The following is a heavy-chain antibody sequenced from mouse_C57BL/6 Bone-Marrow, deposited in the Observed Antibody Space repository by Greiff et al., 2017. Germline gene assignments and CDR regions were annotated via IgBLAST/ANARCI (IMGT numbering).Heavy chain of an antibody. CDR2: IDPETGGT. J-gene: IGHJ2*01. V-gene: IGHV1-15*01. Sequence: QVQLQQSGAELVRPGASVTLSCKASGYTFTDYEMHWVKQTPVHGLEWIGAIDPETGGTAYNQKFKGKAILTADKSSSTAYMGLRSLTSEDSAVYYCTRRPITTVVGGDFDYWGQGTTLTVSS. CDR3: TRRPITTVVGGDFDY. D-gene: IGHD1-1*01. CDR1: GYTFTDYE.